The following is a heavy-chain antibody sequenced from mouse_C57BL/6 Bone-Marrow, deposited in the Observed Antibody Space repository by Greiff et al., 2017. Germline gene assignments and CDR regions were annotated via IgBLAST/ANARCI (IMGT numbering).Heavy chain of an antibody. D-gene: IGHD1-1*01. J-gene: IGHJ3*01. V-gene: IGHV1-15*01. Sequence: QVQLQQSGAELVRPGASVTLSCKASGYTFTDYEMHWVKQTPVHGLEWIGAIDPATGGTAYNQKFKGKAILTADKSSSTAYMELRSLTSEDTAVYYCTSSPCGSMAYWGQGTLVTVSA. CDR1: GYTFTDYE. CDR3: TSSPCGSMAY. CDR2: IDPATGGT.